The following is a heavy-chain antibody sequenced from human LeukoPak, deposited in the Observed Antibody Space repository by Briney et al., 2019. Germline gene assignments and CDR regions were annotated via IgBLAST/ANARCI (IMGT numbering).Heavy chain of an antibody. CDR1: GFTFSSYA. V-gene: IGHV3-23*01. CDR3: AKDGYSSIPGFHFEY. D-gene: IGHD6-13*01. CDR2: ISSSGDNT. J-gene: IGHJ4*02. Sequence: GSLRLSCAASGFTFSSYAMSWVRQPPGKGLEWVSGISSSGDNTYYADSVKGRFTISRDNSKKTLYLHLNSLRVEDAAVYYCAKDGYSSIPGFHFEYWGQGTPVTVSS.